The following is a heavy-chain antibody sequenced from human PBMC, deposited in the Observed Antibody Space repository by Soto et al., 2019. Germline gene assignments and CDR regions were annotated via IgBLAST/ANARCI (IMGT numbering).Heavy chain of an antibody. V-gene: IGHV3-7*03. CDR2: IKHDTSEA. CDR3: AKLGSGYYTGLYFDY. J-gene: IGHJ4*02. D-gene: IGHD3-3*01. Sequence: GGSLRLSCAASGFKFSDYWMSWVRQAPGKGLEWVGNIKHDTSEAHYADSVKGRFTITRDNIKNFLFLQMRDLRANDTASYYCAKLGSGYYTGLYFDYWGQGTLVTVSS. CDR1: GFKFSDYW.